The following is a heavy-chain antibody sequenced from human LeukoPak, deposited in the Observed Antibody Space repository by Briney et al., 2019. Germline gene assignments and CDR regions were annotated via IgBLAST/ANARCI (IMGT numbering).Heavy chain of an antibody. Sequence: ASVKVSCKASGYTFTAYYMQWVRQAPRQGLEWIGWINPNSGGTNYAQKFQGRVTMTRDTSINTAYMELNRLTSDDTAVYHCVRDIDFDYWGRGTLVTVSS. CDR2: INPNSGGT. J-gene: IGHJ4*02. D-gene: IGHD3-16*02. CDR1: GYTFTAYY. V-gene: IGHV1-2*02. CDR3: VRDIDFDY.